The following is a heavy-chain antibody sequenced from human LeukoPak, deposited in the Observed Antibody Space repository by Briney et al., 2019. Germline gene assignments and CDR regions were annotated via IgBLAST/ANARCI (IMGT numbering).Heavy chain of an antibody. D-gene: IGHD3-16*01. V-gene: IGHV1-69*13. Sequence: SVKVSCKASGGTFSSYAISWVRQAPGQGLEWMGGIIPIFGTTNYAQKFQGRVTITADESTSTANMELSSLRSEDTAVYYCAREAQGGYVLDYWGQGTLVTVSS. CDR2: IIPIFGTT. J-gene: IGHJ4*02. CDR3: AREAQGGYVLDY. CDR1: GGTFSSYA.